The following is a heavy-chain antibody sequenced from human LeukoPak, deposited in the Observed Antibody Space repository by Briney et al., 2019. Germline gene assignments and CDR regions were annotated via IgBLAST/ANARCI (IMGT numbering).Heavy chain of an antibody. V-gene: IGHV6-1*01. CDR1: GDSVSSNSAA. Sequence: SQTLSLTCASSGDSVSSNSAAWNWIRQSPSRGLEWLGRTYYRSKWYNDYAVSVKSRITINPDTSKNQFSLQLNSVTPEDTAVYYCARGSVVRGVPTIDYWGQGTLVTVSS. D-gene: IGHD3-10*01. J-gene: IGHJ4*02. CDR2: TYYRSKWYN. CDR3: ARGSVVRGVPTIDY.